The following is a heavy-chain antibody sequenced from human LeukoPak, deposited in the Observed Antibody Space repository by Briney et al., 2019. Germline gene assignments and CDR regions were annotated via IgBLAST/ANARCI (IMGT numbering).Heavy chain of an antibody. CDR2: ISSSSNYI. D-gene: IGHD3-10*01. J-gene: IGHJ3*02. CDR1: GFTFSSYS. V-gene: IGHV3-21*04. CDR3: ARAGGSADAFDI. Sequence: PGGSLRLSCAASGFTFSSYSMNWVRQAPGKGLEWVSSISSSSNYIHYADSVKGRFTISRDNAKNSLYLQMNSLRAEDTAVYYCARAGGSADAFDIWGQGTMVTVSS.